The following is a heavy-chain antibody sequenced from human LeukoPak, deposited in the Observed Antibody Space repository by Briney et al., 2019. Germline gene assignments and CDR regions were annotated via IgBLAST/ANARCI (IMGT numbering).Heavy chain of an antibody. V-gene: IGHV3-30*04. CDR2: ISYDGRNK. CDR1: GFTFITYA. Sequence: PGGSLRLSCAASGFTFITYAMHWVRQAPGKGLEWVAVISYDGRNKYYVDSVKGRFTISRDNPKNTLYLQMNSLRAEDTAVYYCARSGRQWELLEYYFDYWGQGTLVTVSS. J-gene: IGHJ4*02. D-gene: IGHD1-26*01. CDR3: ARSGRQWELLEYYFDY.